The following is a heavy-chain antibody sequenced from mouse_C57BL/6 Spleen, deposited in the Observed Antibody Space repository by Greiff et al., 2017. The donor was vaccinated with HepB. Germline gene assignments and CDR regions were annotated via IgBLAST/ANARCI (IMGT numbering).Heavy chain of an antibody. D-gene: IGHD4-1*01. CDR3: VLTGTSYFDV. V-gene: IGHV1-50*01. J-gene: IGHJ1*03. CDR2: IDPSDSYT. Sequence: VQLQQPGAELVKPGASVKLSCKASGYTFTSYWMQWVKQRPGQGLEWIGEIDPSDSYTNYNQKFKGKATLTVDTSSSTAYMQLSSLTSADSAVYYCVLTGTSYFDVWGTGTTVTVSS. CDR1: GYTFTSYW.